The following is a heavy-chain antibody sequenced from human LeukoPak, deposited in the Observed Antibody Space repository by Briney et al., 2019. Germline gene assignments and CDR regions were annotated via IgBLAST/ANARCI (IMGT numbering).Heavy chain of an antibody. J-gene: IGHJ4*02. V-gene: IGHV4-59*01. CDR3: ARGGLSSSWSSYFDY. Sequence: SETLSLTCTVSGGSINSYYWSWIQQPPGKGLEWIGYIYYSGSTNYNPSLKSRVTISVDTSKNQFSLRLSSVTAADTAVYYCARGGLSSSWSSYFDYWGQGTLVTVSS. D-gene: IGHD6-13*01. CDR2: IYYSGST. CDR1: GGSINSYY.